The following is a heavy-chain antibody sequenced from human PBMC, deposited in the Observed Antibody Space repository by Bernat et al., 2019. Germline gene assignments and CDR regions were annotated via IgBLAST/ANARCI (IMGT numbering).Heavy chain of an antibody. J-gene: IGHJ6*03. CDR3: ARGVCSGGSCYYDESPYYYYYYMDV. CDR1: GFTFSSYG. Sequence: QVQLVESGGGVVQPGRSLRLSCAASGFTFSSYGMHWVRQAPGKGLEWVAVISYDGSNKYYADSVKGRFTISRDNAKNSLYLQMNSLRAEDTAVYYCARGVCSGGSCYYDESPYYYYYYMDVWGKGTTVTVSS. V-gene: IGHV3-30*03. D-gene: IGHD2-15*01. CDR2: ISYDGSNK.